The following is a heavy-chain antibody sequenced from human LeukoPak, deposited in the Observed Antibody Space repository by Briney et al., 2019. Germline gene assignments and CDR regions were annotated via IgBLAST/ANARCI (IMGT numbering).Heavy chain of an antibody. V-gene: IGHV1-2*02. CDR1: GYTFTGYY. CDR3: ASIPSFRRNDWGFDY. CDR2: INPNSGGT. Sequence: ASVKVSCKASGYTFTGYYMHWVRQAPGQGVEWMGWINPNSGGTNYAQKFQGRVTMTRDTSISTAYMELSRLRSDDTAVYYCASIPSFRRNDWGFDYWGQGTLVTVSS. D-gene: IGHD3-16*01. J-gene: IGHJ4*02.